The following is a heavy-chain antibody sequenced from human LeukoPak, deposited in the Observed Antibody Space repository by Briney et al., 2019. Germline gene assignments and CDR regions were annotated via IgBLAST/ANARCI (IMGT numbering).Heavy chain of an antibody. CDR3: ARAMEIVVVVGHWFDP. CDR1: GGSISSSSYY. J-gene: IGHJ5*02. CDR2: IYYSGST. Sequence: SETLSLTCTVSGGSISSSSYYWGWLRQPPGKGLVWIGSIYYSGSTYYNPSLKSRVTISVDTSKNQFSLKLSSVTAADTAVYYCARAMEIVVVVGHWFDPWGQGTLVTVSS. D-gene: IGHD2-15*01. V-gene: IGHV4-39*01.